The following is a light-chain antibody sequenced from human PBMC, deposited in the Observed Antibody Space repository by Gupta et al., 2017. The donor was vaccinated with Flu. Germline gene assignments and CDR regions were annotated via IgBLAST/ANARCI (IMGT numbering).Light chain of an antibody. CDR2: TAS. CDR3: QQHNSYPLT. J-gene: IGKJ4*01. CDR1: LSISSW. V-gene: IGKV1-5*03. Sequence: DIQMTQSPSTLSASVGDRVTITCRASLSISSWLAWYQQKPGKAPKLLIHTASRLESGVPSRFSGSGSGTEFTLTITSLQPDDLATYYCQQHNSYPLTSGGGTKVEIK.